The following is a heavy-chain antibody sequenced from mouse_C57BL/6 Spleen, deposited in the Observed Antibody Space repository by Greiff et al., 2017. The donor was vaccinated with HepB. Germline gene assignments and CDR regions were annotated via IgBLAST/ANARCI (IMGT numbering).Heavy chain of an antibody. J-gene: IGHJ1*03. CDR1: GYTFTSYW. V-gene: IGHV1-53*01. CDR3: ARKGESYWYFDV. Sequence: VQLQQPGTELVKPGASVKLSCKASGYTFTSYWMHWVKQRPGQGLEWIGNINPSNGGTNYNEKFKSKATLTVDKSSSTAYMQLSRLTSEDSAVYYCARKGESYWYFDVWGTGTTVTVSS. CDR2: INPSNGGT.